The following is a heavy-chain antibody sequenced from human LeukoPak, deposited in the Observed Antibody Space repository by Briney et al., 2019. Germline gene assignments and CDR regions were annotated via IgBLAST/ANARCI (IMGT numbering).Heavy chain of an antibody. Sequence: GGSLRLSCAASGFTFISYAMSWVRQAPGKGLEWVSAVSGSGGSTYYADSVKGRFTISIDNSKNTLYLQMNSLRAEDTAVYYCAKRADRSGSSYHFDDWGQGRLVTVSS. V-gene: IGHV3-23*01. CDR2: VSGSGGST. D-gene: IGHD3-22*01. J-gene: IGHJ4*02. CDR3: AKRADRSGSSYHFDD. CDR1: GFTFISYA.